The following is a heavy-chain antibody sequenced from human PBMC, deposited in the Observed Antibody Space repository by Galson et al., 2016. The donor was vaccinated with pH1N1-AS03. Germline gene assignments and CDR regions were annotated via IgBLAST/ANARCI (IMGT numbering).Heavy chain of an antibody. CDR2: IDQDGGGK. CDR3: ATDAFSVGHGDF. D-gene: IGHD3/OR15-3a*01. Sequence: SLRLSCATSGFTFSNFWMSWVRQAPGKGLEWVANIDQDGGGKYYVDSVKGRFTISRDNAENSLYLQMNSLRAEDTAMYYCATDAFSVGHGDFWGLGTLVTVSS. CDR1: GFTFSNFW. J-gene: IGHJ4*02. V-gene: IGHV3-7*01.